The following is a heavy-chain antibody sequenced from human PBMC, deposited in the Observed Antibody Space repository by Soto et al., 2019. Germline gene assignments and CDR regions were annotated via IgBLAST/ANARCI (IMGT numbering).Heavy chain of an antibody. J-gene: IGHJ6*02. D-gene: IGHD3-3*01. Sequence: ASVKVSCKTSGYSFTAYGISWVRQAPGQGLEWMGWISCYNGKRKYAQKVQGRVTMTTDTSTSTAYMEVRSLRSDDTAIYYCARDAPPPELRFLEWHNYDYNGMDVWGQGTTVTVSS. CDR3: ARDAPPPELRFLEWHNYDYNGMDV. CDR2: ISCYNGKR. V-gene: IGHV1-18*01. CDR1: GYSFTAYG.